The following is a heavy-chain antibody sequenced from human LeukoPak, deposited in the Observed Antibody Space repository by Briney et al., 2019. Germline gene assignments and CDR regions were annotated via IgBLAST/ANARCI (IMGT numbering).Heavy chain of an antibody. J-gene: IGHJ4*02. CDR2: ILYDETTK. CDR3: AKDASFGVVKDY. Sequence: GGSLRLSCAASGFTFSDYGMHWVRQAPGKGLEWVAFILYDETTKYYADSVKGRFTISRDNSKNTLYLQMNSLRAEDTAVYYCAKDASFGVVKDYWGQGTLVTVSS. D-gene: IGHD3-3*01. V-gene: IGHV3-30*02. CDR1: GFTFSDYG.